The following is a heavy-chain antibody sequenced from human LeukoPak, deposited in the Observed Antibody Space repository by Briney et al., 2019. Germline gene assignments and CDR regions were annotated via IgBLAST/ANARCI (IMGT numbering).Heavy chain of an antibody. CDR1: GYSFIGYF. J-gene: IGHJ3*01. V-gene: IGHV1-2*02. D-gene: IGHD2-21*01. Sequence: ASVKVSCKASGYSFIGYFIHWVRQAPGQGLEWMGWIDSNSGETHYAQKFQGRFTMTKDTSIKTAYMELSSLRSDDTAIYCARSWHCGFSTCWAVNGFDYWGQGTEVTVSP. CDR2: IDSNSGET. CDR3: RSWHCGFSTCWAVNGFDY.